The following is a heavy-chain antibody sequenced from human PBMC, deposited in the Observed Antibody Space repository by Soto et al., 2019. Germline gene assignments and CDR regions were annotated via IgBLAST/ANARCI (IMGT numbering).Heavy chain of an antibody. Sequence: SVKVSCKASGYTFTGYYMHWVRQAPGQGLEWMGWINPNSGGTNNAQKFQGWVTMTRDTSINTAYMELSSLKSDDTAVYYCAREASSGWYDAWGQGTLVTVSS. CDR2: INPNSGGT. CDR3: AREASSGWYDA. CDR1: GYTFTGYY. V-gene: IGHV1-2*04. D-gene: IGHD6-19*01. J-gene: IGHJ5*02.